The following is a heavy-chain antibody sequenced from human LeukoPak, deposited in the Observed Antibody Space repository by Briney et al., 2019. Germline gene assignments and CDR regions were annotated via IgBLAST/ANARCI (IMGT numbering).Heavy chain of an antibody. CDR1: GFTFSSYA. J-gene: IGHJ4*02. Sequence: PGGSLRLSCAASGFTFSSYAMSWVRQAPGKVLEWVSAISGSGGSTYYADSVKGRFTISRDNSKNTLYLQMSSLRAEDTAVYYCATHYYDSSAPVNWGQGTLVTVSS. D-gene: IGHD3-22*01. CDR3: ATHYYDSSAPVN. V-gene: IGHV3-23*01. CDR2: ISGSGGST.